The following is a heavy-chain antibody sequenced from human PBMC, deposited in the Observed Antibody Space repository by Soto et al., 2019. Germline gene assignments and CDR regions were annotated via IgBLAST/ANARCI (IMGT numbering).Heavy chain of an antibody. CDR3: ARQIGDDPFDI. CDR1: GGSISTYY. CDR2: IYRTGST. Sequence: QMQLQESGPRLVKASETLSLTCSVSGGSISTYYWNWIRQSPGKGLEWIGHIYRTGSTHYNPSLNSRAAISLDTSRNKFSLKLRSVTAADTAVYFCARQIGDDPFDIWGQGTMVTVSS. J-gene: IGHJ3*02. V-gene: IGHV4-59*01. D-gene: IGHD3-3*01.